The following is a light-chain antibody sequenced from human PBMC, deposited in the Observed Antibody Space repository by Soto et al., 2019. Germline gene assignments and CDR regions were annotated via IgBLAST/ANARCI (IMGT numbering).Light chain of an antibody. Sequence: AIRMTQSPSSLSASTGDRVTITCRASQGISSYLAWYQQKPGKAPKLLIYAASTLQSGVPSRFSGSGSWTDFTLFISCLQSEDFATYYCQQYYSYPQYTFGQGTRLEIK. CDR1: QGISSY. CDR3: QQYYSYPQYT. CDR2: AAS. V-gene: IGKV1-8*01. J-gene: IGKJ5*01.